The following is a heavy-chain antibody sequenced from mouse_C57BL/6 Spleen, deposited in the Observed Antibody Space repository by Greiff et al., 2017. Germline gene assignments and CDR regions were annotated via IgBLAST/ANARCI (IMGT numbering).Heavy chain of an antibody. J-gene: IGHJ4*01. D-gene: IGHD2-10*01. CDR3: AREGAYYGPGDAMDY. CDR2: IYPGDGDT. Sequence: QVQLQQSGAELVKPGASVKISCKASGYAFSSYWMNWVKQRPGKGLEWIGQIYPGDGDTNYNGKFKGKATLTADKSSSTAYMQLSSLTSEDSAVYFCAREGAYYGPGDAMDYWGQGTSVTVSS. CDR1: GYAFSSYW. V-gene: IGHV1-80*01.